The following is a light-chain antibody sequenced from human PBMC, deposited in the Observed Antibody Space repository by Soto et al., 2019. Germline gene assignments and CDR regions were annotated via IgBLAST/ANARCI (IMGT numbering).Light chain of an antibody. CDR3: QQYNNWPPWT. J-gene: IGKJ1*01. CDR1: QSVSSN. Sequence: EIVMTQSPATLSVSPGERATISCRASQSVSSNLAWYQQKPGQAPRLLIYGASTRATGIPARFSGSGSGTEFTLTISSRQSEDFAAYYCQQYNNWPPWTFGQGTKVEIK. CDR2: GAS. V-gene: IGKV3-15*01.